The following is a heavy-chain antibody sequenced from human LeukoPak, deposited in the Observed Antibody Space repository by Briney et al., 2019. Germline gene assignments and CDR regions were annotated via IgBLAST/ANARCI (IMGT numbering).Heavy chain of an antibody. CDR1: GFTFINYA. CDR2: ITGDGSTP. Sequence: GGSLRLSCEASGFTFINYAMNWVRQAPGKGLEYVSAITGDGSTPYYANSVKGRFTISRDNSRNTLYLQMGSLRSEDMAVYYCARVGFSGYDSWGQGTLVTVSS. CDR3: ARVGFSGYDS. V-gene: IGHV3-64*01. D-gene: IGHD5-12*01. J-gene: IGHJ5*02.